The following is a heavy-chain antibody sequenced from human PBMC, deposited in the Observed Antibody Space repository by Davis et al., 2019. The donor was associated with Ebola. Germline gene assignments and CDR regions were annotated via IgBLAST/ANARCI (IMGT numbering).Heavy chain of an antibody. D-gene: IGHD3-10*01. V-gene: IGHV5-10-1*01. CDR2: IDPSDSYT. CDR3: ARPGYYYGSGSYYRGGFDY. CDR1: GYSFTSYW. J-gene: IGHJ4*02. Sequence: GESLKISCKGSGYSFTSYWIGWVRQMPGKGLEWMGRIDPSDSYTNYSPSFQGHVTISADKSISTAYLQWSSLKASDTAMYYCARPGYYYGSGSYYRGGFDYWGQGTLVTVSS.